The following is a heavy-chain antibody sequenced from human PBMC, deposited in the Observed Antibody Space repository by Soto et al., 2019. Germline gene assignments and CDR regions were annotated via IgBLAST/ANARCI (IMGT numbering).Heavy chain of an antibody. J-gene: IGHJ4*02. D-gene: IGHD5-12*01. CDR2: SRDKVHSHTT. CDR1: GFTFSDHY. V-gene: IGHV3-72*01. CDR3: ARGEVSTGYFDY. Sequence: EVQLAESGGGLVQPGGSLRLSCAASGFTFSDHYMDWVRQAPGKGLEWVGRSRDKVHSHTTEYAASVKGRFTISRGDSENSLYLQMNSLKTEDTAVYYCARGEVSTGYFDYWGQGTLVTVSS.